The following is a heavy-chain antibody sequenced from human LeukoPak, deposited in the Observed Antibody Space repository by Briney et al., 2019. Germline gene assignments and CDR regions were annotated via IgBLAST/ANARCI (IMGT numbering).Heavy chain of an antibody. CDR1: GGSISSGDYY. J-gene: IGHJ4*02. Sequence: SQTLSLTCTVSGGSISSGDYYWSWIRQPPGRGLEWIGCIYYSGSTYDNPSLKSRVTISVDTSKNQFSLKLSSVTAADTAVYYCASYYGDSSLVDYWGQGTLVTVSS. CDR3: ASYYGDSSLVDY. D-gene: IGHD4-17*01. V-gene: IGHV4-30-4*01. CDR2: IYYSGST.